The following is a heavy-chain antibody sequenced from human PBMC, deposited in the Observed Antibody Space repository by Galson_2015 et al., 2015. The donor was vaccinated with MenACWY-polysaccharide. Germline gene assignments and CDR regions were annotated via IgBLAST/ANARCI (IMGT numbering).Heavy chain of an antibody. CDR3: ARDPAYGAFDV. V-gene: IGHV3-7*03. CDR1: GFSFESFW. D-gene: IGHD4-17*01. Sequence: SLRLSCAASGFSFESFWMSWVRQVPGKGLQEVAQINLDGSVKTYADSVRGRFTISRDNAEKSLSLQMSSLRADDTAAYYCARDPAYGAFDVWGQGTMLLVSS. J-gene: IGHJ3*01. CDR2: INLDGSVK.